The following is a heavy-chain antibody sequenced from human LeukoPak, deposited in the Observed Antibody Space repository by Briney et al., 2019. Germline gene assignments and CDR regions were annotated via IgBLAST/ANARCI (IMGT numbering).Heavy chain of an antibody. V-gene: IGHV3-33*01. D-gene: IGHD2-2*01. CDR2: IWYDGSNK. CDR3: ARDPCSSTSCRRYFDL. CDR1: GFTFGSYG. Sequence: PGGSLRLSCAASGFTFGSYGMHWVRQAPGKGLEWVAVIWYDGSNKYYADSVKGRFTISRDNSKNTLYLQMNSLRAEDTAVYYCARDPCSSTSCRRYFDLWGRGTLVTVSS. J-gene: IGHJ2*01.